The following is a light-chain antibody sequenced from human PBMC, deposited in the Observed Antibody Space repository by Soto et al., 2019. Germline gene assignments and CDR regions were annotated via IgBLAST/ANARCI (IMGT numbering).Light chain of an antibody. CDR3: QSYDNSLTAWV. V-gene: IGLV1-40*01. CDR2: GNS. Sequence: QSALTQPPSVSGAPGQRVTISCTGSSSNFGAGYDVHWYQQLPGTAPKLLIYGNSNRPSGVPDRFSGSKSGTSASLAITGLQTEDEAHYYCQSYDNSLTAWVFGGGTQLTV. J-gene: IGLJ3*02. CDR1: SSNFGAGYD.